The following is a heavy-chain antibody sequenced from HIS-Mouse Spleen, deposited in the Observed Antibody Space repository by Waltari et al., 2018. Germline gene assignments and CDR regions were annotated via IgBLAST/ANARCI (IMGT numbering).Heavy chain of an antibody. D-gene: IGHD6-19*01. CDR1: GFSLSTSGMC. CDR3: ARIAEGYSSGWYAFDY. Sequence: QVTLRESGPALVKPTQTLTLTCTFSGFSLSTSGMCMSWIRQPPGKALEWLARIDWDDDKYYSTSLKTRITISKDTSKNQVVLTMTNMDPVDTATYYCARIAEGYSSGWYAFDYWGQGTLVTVSS. CDR2: IDWDDDK. V-gene: IGHV2-70*15. J-gene: IGHJ4*02.